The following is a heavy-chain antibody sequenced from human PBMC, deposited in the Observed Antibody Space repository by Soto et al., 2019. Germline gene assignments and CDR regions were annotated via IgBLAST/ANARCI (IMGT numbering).Heavy chain of an antibody. CDR1: GYTFTSYG. D-gene: IGHD3-10*01. CDR2: ISAYNGNT. Sequence: ASVKVSCKASGYTFTSYGISWVRQAPGQGLEWIGWISAYNGNTNYAQKLQGRVTMTTDTSTSTAYMELRSLRSDDTAVYYCARDPNYYGSGSYQQADAFDIWGQGTMVTVSS. V-gene: IGHV1-18*01. J-gene: IGHJ3*02. CDR3: ARDPNYYGSGSYQQADAFDI.